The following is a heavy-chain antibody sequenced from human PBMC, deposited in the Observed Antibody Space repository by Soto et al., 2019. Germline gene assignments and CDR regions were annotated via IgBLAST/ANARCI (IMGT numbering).Heavy chain of an antibody. V-gene: IGHV3-30*18. D-gene: IGHD3-22*01. J-gene: IGHJ6*02. Sequence: PGGSLRLSCAASGFTFSSYGMHWVRQAPGKGLEWVAVISYDGSNKYYADSVKGRFTISRDNSKNTLYLQMNSLRAEDTAVYYCAKSKHDSSGYYPYYYYGMDVWGQGTTVNVSS. CDR3: AKSKHDSSGYYPYYYYGMDV. CDR2: ISYDGSNK. CDR1: GFTFSSYG.